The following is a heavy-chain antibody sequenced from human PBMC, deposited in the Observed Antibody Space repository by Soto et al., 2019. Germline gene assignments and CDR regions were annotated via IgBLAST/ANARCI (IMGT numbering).Heavy chain of an antibody. CDR3: AREYYGSGSPNWFDP. V-gene: IGHV3-66*01. J-gene: IGHJ5*02. CDR2: IYSGGST. CDR1: GFTVSSNY. D-gene: IGHD3-10*01. Sequence: EVQLVESGGGLVQPGGSLRLSCAASGFTVSSNYMSWVRQAPGKGLEWVSVIYSGGSTYYADSVKGRFTISRDNSKNTLYLQMNSLRAEDTAVYYCAREYYGSGSPNWFDPWGQGTLVTVSS.